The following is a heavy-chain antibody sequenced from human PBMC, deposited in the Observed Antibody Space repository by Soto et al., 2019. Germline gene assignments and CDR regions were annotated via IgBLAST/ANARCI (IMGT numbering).Heavy chain of an antibody. CDR1: GFTFSTYA. J-gene: IGHJ3*02. Sequence: PGGSLRLSCAASGFTFSTYAMSWVRQAPGKGLEWVSGINWNGGSTGYADSVKGRFTISRDNAKNSLYLQMNSLRAEDTALYHCARQWENAFDIWGQGTMVTVSS. D-gene: IGHD1-26*01. CDR2: INWNGGST. V-gene: IGHV3-20*01. CDR3: ARQWENAFDI.